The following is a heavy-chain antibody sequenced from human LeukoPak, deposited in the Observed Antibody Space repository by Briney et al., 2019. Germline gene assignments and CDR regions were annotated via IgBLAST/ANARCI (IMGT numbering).Heavy chain of an antibody. CDR1: GITFSSYA. D-gene: IGHD5-18*01. J-gene: IGHJ6*03. CDR3: AKDKHSYGTGGYYYYMDV. Sequence: PGRSLRLSCAASGITFSSYAMHWVRQAPGKGLEWVAVIWYDGSNKYYADSVKGRFTISRDNSKNTLYLQMNSLRAEDTAVYYCAKDKHSYGTGGYYYYMDVWGKGTTVTVSS. V-gene: IGHV3-33*06. CDR2: IWYDGSNK.